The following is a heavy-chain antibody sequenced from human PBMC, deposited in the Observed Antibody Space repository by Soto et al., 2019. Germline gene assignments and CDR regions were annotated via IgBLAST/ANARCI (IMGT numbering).Heavy chain of an antibody. J-gene: IGHJ6*03. D-gene: IGHD5-12*01. V-gene: IGHV1-24*01. CDR1: GYTLTELS. CDR3: ATSGGYCGYENYYYSIDV. CDR2: FDPEDGET. Sequence: ASVKVSCKVSGYTLTELSMHWVRQAPGKGLEWMGGFDPEDGETIYAQKFQGRVTMTEDTSTDTAYMELSSLRSEDTAVYYCATSGGYCGYENYYYSIDVWGKGTTVTV.